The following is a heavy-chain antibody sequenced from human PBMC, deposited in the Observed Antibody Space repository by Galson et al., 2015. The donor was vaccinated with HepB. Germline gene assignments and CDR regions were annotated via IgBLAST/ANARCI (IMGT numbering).Heavy chain of an antibody. J-gene: IGHJ6*02. V-gene: IGHV1-69*04. CDR1: GYTFISYG. Sequence: SVKVSCKASGYTFISYGISWVRQAPGQGLEWMGRIIPILGIANYAQKFQGRVTITADKSTSTAYMELSSLRSEDTAVYYCARVEVAATQPYYYGMDVWGQGTTVTVSS. D-gene: IGHD2-15*01. CDR2: IIPILGIA. CDR3: ARVEVAATQPYYYGMDV.